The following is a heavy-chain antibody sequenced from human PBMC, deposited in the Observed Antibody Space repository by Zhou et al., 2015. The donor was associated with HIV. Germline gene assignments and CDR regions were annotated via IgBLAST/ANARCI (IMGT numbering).Heavy chain of an antibody. Sequence: QAQLVQSGAEVKKPGASVTVSCKASGYTFNSYDINWVRQATGQGLEWMGWMNPNSGNTGYAQNFQGRVTMTRDTSINTAYMELRSLRSDDSAVYYCASSFLPYVWGQGTMVTVSS. J-gene: IGHJ3*01. D-gene: IGHD3-3*02. CDR1: GYTFNSYD. V-gene: IGHV1-8*01. CDR3: ASSFLPYV. CDR2: MNPNSGNT.